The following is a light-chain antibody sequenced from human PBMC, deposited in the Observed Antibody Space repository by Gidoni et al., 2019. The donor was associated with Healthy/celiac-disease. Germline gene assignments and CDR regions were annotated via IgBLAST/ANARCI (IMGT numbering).Light chain of an antibody. V-gene: IGKV1-9*01. Sequence: DLQLTQSPSFLSASVGDRVTITCRASQGISSYLAWYQQKPGKAPKLLIYAASTLQSGVPSRFSCSGSGTEFTLTISSLQPEDFATYYCQQLNSYPPFTFGPGTKVDIK. CDR1: QGISSY. J-gene: IGKJ3*01. CDR2: AAS. CDR3: QQLNSYPPFT.